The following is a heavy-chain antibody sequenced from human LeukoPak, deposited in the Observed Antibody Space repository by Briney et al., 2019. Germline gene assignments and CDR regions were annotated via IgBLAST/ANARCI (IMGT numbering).Heavy chain of an antibody. CDR1: GGSPNISHW. D-gene: IGHD3-22*01. J-gene: IGHJ3*02. Sequence: PSETLSLTCAVSGGSPNISHWWSWVRQPPGKGLEWIGEIYHSGSTNYNPSLKSRVTISVDTSKNQFSLRLSSVTAADTAVYYCARDTYYYDNGDFIDAFDIWGRGTMVTVSS. V-gene: IGHV4-4*02. CDR2: IYHSGST. CDR3: ARDTYYYDNGDFIDAFDI.